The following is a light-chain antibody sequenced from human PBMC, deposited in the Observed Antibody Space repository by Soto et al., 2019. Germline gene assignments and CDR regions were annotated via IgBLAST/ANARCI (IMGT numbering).Light chain of an antibody. V-gene: IGLV2-14*02. Sequence: QSALTQPASVSGSPGQSITISCSGTSSNIGGYNVVSWYQQHPGKAPKVIVYEGIKRPSGVSDRFSGSTSGSTASLTISGLQAEDEADYYCSSYTSSSTRVFGGGTKLTVL. CDR2: EGI. CDR3: SSYTSSSTRV. CDR1: SSNIGGYNV. J-gene: IGLJ3*02.